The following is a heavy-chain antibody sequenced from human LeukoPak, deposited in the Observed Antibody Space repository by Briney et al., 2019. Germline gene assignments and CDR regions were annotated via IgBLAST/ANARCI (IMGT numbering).Heavy chain of an antibody. CDR3: ARVSSSWSGSFGY. CDR1: GYTFTSYA. J-gene: IGHJ4*02. V-gene: IGHV1-3*04. CDR2: INTGNGNT. D-gene: IGHD6-13*01. Sequence: GASVKVSCKASGYTFTSYAIHWVRQAPGQRLECMGWINTGNGNTKYSQKFQGRVTITRDTSASTAYMELSTLRSEDTAVYYCARVSSSWSGSFGYWGQGTLVTVSS.